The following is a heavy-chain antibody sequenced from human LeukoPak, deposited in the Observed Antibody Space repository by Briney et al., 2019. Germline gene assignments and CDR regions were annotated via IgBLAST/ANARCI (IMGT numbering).Heavy chain of an antibody. Sequence: SETLSLTCAVYGGSFSGYYWSWIRQPPGKGLEWIGEINHSGSTNYNPSLKSRVTISVDKSKNQFSLNLSSVTAADTAVYYCARVFSVAGTFDYWGQGTLVTVSS. D-gene: IGHD6-19*01. J-gene: IGHJ4*02. CDR1: GGSFSGYY. CDR3: ARVFSVAGTFDY. V-gene: IGHV4-34*01. CDR2: INHSGST.